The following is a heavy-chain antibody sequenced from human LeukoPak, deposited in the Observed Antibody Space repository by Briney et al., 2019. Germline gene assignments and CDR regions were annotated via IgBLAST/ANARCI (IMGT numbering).Heavy chain of an antibody. CDR3: AGDTHSSNWYDH. Sequence: GGSLRLSCAASGFTVSSIYMSWVRQAPGKGLEWVSFIYNDGNTYYADSVKGRFSISRDSSRNTLFLQMNSLRVEDTAVYYCAGDTHSSNWYDHWGQGTLVTVSS. CDR2: IYNDGNT. J-gene: IGHJ5*02. CDR1: GFTVSSIY. D-gene: IGHD6-13*01. V-gene: IGHV3-53*01.